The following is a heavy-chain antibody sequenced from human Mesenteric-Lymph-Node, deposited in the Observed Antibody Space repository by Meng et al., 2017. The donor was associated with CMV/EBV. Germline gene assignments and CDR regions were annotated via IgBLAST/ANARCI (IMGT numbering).Heavy chain of an antibody. D-gene: IGHD3-10*01. J-gene: IGHJ5*02. CDR1: GYSFTGYY. CDR2: INPDSGAI. Sequence: ASVKVSCKASGYSFTGYYIQWVRQAPGQGLEWMGWINPDSGAIHFAQKFQGRVTMTRDTSISTAYMELSSLRSDDTAVYYCARRVRLRHDITFNNWFAPWGQGTLVTVSS. V-gene: IGHV1-2*02. CDR3: ARRVRLRHDITFNNWFAP.